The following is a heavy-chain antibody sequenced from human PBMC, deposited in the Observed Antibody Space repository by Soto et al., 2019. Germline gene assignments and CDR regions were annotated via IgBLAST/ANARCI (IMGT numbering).Heavy chain of an antibody. D-gene: IGHD3-10*01. Sequence: EVQLVESGGGLVQPGRSLRLSCAASGFTFDDYAMHWVRQAPGKGLEWVSGISWNSGRIGYADSVKGRFTISRDNAKNSLYLQMNSLRAEDTALYYCAKDFKDTVVWGVLAVWGKGTTVTVSS. CDR3: AKDFKDTVVWGVLAV. CDR1: GFTFDDYA. J-gene: IGHJ6*04. CDR2: ISWNSGRI. V-gene: IGHV3-9*01.